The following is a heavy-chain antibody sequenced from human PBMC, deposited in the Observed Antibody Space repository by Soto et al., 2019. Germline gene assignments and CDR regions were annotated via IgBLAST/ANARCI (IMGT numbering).Heavy chain of an antibody. J-gene: IGHJ5*02. V-gene: IGHV4-39*01. CDR2: IYYSGST. D-gene: IGHD3-10*01. CDR3: ARHRGVWFGEVYNWFDP. Sequence: QLQLQESGPGLVKPSETLSLTCTVSGGSISSSSYYWGWIRQPPGKGLEWIGRIYYSGSTYYSPSLKSRVTISVDTSKNQFSLKLSSVTGADTAVYYCARHRGVWFGEVYNWFDPWGQGTLVTVSS. CDR1: GGSISSSSYY.